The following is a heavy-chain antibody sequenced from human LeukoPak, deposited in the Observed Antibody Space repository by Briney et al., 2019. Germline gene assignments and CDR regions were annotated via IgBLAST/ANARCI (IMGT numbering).Heavy chain of an antibody. CDR3: ARDGEAPAAFYYYYMDV. Sequence: GGSLRLSCAASGFTFSTYAMTWVRQAPGKGLEWVSLISVPGGNTYYADSVKGRFTISRDNSKNTLYLQMNSLRAEDTAVYYCARDGEAPAAFYYYYMDVWGKGTTVTVSS. CDR2: ISVPGGNT. J-gene: IGHJ6*03. V-gene: IGHV3-23*01. D-gene: IGHD2-2*01. CDR1: GFTFSTYA.